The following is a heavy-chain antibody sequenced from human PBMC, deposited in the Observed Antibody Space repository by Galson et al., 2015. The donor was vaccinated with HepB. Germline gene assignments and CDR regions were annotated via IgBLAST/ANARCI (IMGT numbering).Heavy chain of an antibody. V-gene: IGHV3-30*18. Sequence: SLRLSCAASGFTFSTYGMHWVRLAPGKGLEWVALVSYDESNKYYAGSVKGRFTISRDNSKNTLYLQMNSLRAEDTAVYYCAKVREPYQLLDPFDNWGQGTLVTVSS. CDR1: GFTFSTYG. D-gene: IGHD2-2*01. CDR3: AKVREPYQLLDPFDN. J-gene: IGHJ4*02. CDR2: VSYDESNK.